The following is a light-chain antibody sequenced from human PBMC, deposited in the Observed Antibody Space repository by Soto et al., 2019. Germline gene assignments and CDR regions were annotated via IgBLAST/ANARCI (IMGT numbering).Light chain of an antibody. CDR3: GTWDSSLSARGV. V-gene: IGLV1-51*02. CDR2: ENN. Sequence: HCVLTQPPSVSAAPGQKVTISCSGSSSNIGNNYVSWYQQLPGTAPKLLIYENNKRPSGIPDRFSGSKSGTSATLGITGLQTGDEADNYCGTWDSSLSARGVFGTGAKVTAL. CDR1: SSNIGNNY. J-gene: IGLJ1*01.